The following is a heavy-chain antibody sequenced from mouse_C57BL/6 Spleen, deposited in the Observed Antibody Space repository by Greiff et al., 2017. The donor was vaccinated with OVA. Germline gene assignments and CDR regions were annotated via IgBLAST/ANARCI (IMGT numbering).Heavy chain of an antibody. V-gene: IGHV1-64*01. Sequence: VQLQQPGAELVKPGASVKLSCKASGYTFTSYWMHWVKQRPGQGLEWIGMIHPNSGSTNYNEKFKSKATLTVDKSSSTAYMQLSSLTSEDSAVYYCARRDGYYHFDYWGQGTTLTVSS. D-gene: IGHD2-3*01. CDR2: IHPNSGST. CDR1: GYTFTSYW. CDR3: ARRDGYYHFDY. J-gene: IGHJ2*01.